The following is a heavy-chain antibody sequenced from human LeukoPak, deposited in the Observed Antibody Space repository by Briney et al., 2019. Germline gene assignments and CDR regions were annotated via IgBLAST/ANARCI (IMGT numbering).Heavy chain of an antibody. CDR1: GFTFSSYA. D-gene: IGHD3-22*01. Sequence: PGGSLRLSCAASGFTFSSYAMSWVRQAPGKGLAWVSTISGGSGSTCCADSVKGRFTISRDNSKNTLYLQMNSLRDEDTAVYYCAKHRFESGGYHSTDWGQGTLVTVSS. V-gene: IGHV3-23*01. J-gene: IGHJ4*02. CDR3: AKHRFESGGYHSTD. CDR2: ISGGSGST.